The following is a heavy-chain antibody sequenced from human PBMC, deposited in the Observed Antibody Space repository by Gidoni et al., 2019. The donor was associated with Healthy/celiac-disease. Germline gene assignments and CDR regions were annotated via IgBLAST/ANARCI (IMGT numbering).Heavy chain of an antibody. Sequence: QVQLQQWGAGLLKPSETLSLTCAVYGGSFSGYYWSWIRQPPGKGLEWIGELNHSGSTNYNPSLKSRVTISVDTSKNQFSLKLSSVTAADTAVYYCARGRAAAGYDYWGQGTLVTVSS. J-gene: IGHJ4*02. CDR1: GGSFSGYY. CDR2: LNHSGST. V-gene: IGHV4-34*01. CDR3: ARGRAAAGYDY. D-gene: IGHD6-13*01.